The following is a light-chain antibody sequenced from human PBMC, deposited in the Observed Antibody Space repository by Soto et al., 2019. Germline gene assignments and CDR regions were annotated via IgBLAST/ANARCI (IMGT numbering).Light chain of an antibody. V-gene: IGKV3-20*01. CDR3: QQYGTWT. Sequence: EIVLTQSPGTLSLSPGERATLSCRASQSISSNYLNWYQQKPGQAPRLLIYGASSGATGIPDRFSGSGSGTDFTLTISRLEPEDFAVYYCQQYGTWTFGQGTKVEIK. J-gene: IGKJ1*01. CDR1: QSISSNY. CDR2: GAS.